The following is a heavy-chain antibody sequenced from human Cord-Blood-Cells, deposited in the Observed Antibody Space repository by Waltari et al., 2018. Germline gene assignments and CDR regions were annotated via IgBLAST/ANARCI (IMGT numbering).Heavy chain of an antibody. V-gene: IGHV1-69*01. CDR1: GGTSSSYA. CDR3: ARVRKYCGGDCYDGYFQH. J-gene: IGHJ1*01. Sequence: QVQLVPSGAEVKKPGSSVKVSCKASGGTSSSYAIRWVRTSPVQGCEWMGGIIPIFGTANYAQKFQGRVTITADESTSTGYMELSSLRSEDTAVYYCARVRKYCGGDCYDGYFQHWGQGTLVTVSS. D-gene: IGHD2-21*01. CDR2: IIPIFGTA.